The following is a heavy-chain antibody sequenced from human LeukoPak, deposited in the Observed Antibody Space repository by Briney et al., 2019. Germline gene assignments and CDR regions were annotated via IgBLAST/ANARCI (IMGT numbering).Heavy chain of an antibody. D-gene: IGHD3-9*01. V-gene: IGHV4-34*01. CDR2: INHSGST. Sequence: PSETLSLTCAVYGGSFSGYYWSWIRQPPGKGLEWIGEINHSGSTNYNPSLKSRVTMSVDTSKNQFSLKLSSVTAADTAVYYCARESGDYDILTGYYDYWDQGTLVTVSS. CDR3: ARESGDYDILTGYYDY. CDR1: GGSFSGYY. J-gene: IGHJ4*02.